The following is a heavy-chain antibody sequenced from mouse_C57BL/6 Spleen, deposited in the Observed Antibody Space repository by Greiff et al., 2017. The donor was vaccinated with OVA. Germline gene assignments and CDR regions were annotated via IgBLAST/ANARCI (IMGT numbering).Heavy chain of an antibody. Sequence: VQLQQSGAELVRPGASVTLSCKASGYTFTDYEMHWVKQTPVHGLEWIGAIDPETGGTAYTQKFKGKAILTADKSSSTAYMELRSLTSEDSAVYYCTSEDYGRYFDVWGTGTTVTVSS. D-gene: IGHD2-4*01. CDR1: GYTFTDYE. V-gene: IGHV1-15*01. CDR2: IDPETGGT. J-gene: IGHJ1*03. CDR3: TSEDYGRYFDV.